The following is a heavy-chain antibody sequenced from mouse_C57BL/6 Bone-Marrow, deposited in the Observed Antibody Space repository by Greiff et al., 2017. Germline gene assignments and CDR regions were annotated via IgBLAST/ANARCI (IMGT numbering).Heavy chain of an antibody. D-gene: IGHD4-1*01. Sequence: VKLMESGAELVRPGTSVKMSCKASGYTFTNYWIGWAKQRPGHGLEWIGDIYPGGGYTNYNEKFKGKATLTADKSSSTAYMQFSSLTSEDSAIYYCARWGGTPYYYAMDYWGQGTSVTVSS. CDR3: ARWGGTPYYYAMDY. CDR1: GYTFTNYW. V-gene: IGHV1-63*01. J-gene: IGHJ4*01. CDR2: IYPGGGYT.